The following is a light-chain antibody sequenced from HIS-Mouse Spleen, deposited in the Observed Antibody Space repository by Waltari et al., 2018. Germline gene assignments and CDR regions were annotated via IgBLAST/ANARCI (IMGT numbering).Light chain of an antibody. CDR1: SLRSYY. CDR3: NSRDSSGNHVV. CDR2: GKN. J-gene: IGLJ2*01. V-gene: IGLV3-19*01. Sequence: SSALTQDPAVSVALGQTVRITCQGDSLRSYYASRYQQKPGQAPVLVIYGKNNRPSGIPDRFSGSSSGNTASLTITGAQAEDEADYYCNSRDSSGNHVVFGGGTKLTVL.